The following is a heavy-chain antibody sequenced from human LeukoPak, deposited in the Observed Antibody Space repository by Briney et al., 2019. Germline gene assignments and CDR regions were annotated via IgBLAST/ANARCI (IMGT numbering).Heavy chain of an antibody. J-gene: IGHJ3*02. Sequence: PGGSLRLSCTVSGFTVSSNSMSWVRQAPGKGLEWVSSISTSGSSTYYVDSVKGRFTISRDNSKNTLYLQMNSLRGEDTAVYYCAKDYQSGYASGYDAFGIWGQGTMVIVSS. CDR1: GFTVSSNS. V-gene: IGHV3-23*01. CDR2: ISTSGSST. D-gene: IGHD6-19*01. CDR3: AKDYQSGYASGYDAFGI.